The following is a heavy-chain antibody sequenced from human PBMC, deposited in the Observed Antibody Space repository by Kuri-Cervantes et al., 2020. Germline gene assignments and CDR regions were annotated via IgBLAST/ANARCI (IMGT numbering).Heavy chain of an antibody. D-gene: IGHD6-19*01. Sequence: GESLKISCAASGFIFSVYPMHWVRQAPGKGLQWVAVTSLDGNNKYYADSVKGRFTISRDNSKNTLYLQMNSLRAEDTAVYYCAREYSSGWYHYYYYYGMDVWGQGTTVTVSS. CDR2: TSLDGNNK. CDR3: AREYSSGWYHYYYYYGMDV. J-gene: IGHJ6*02. CDR1: GFIFSVYP. V-gene: IGHV3-30*01.